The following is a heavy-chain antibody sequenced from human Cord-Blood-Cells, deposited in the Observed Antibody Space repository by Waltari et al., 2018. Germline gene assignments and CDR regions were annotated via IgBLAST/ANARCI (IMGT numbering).Heavy chain of an antibody. Sequence: QVQLVQSGAEVKKPGSSVQVSCKASGGTFSSSAIRWVRQAPGQGLEWMGRIIPIFGTANYAQKFQGRVTITADESTSTAYMELSSLRSEDTAVYYCARERMYSGSYDAFDIWAKGQWSPSLQ. CDR2: IIPIFGTA. CDR1: GGTFSSSA. D-gene: IGHD1-26*01. J-gene: IGHJ3*02. CDR3: ARERMYSGSYDAFDI. V-gene: IGHV1-69*18.